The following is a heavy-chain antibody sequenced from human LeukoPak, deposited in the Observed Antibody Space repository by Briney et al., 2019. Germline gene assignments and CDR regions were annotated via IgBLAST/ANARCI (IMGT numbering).Heavy chain of an antibody. Sequence: PGGSLRLSCAASGFTFDDYGMSWVRQAPGKGLEWVSGINWNGGSTGYADSVKGRFTISRDNAKNSLYLQMNSLRAEDTALYYCARGLSTTGTLIYNWFDPWGQGTLVTVSS. CDR3: ARGLSTTGTLIYNWFDP. D-gene: IGHD1-1*01. CDR1: GFTFDDYG. CDR2: INWNGGST. J-gene: IGHJ5*02. V-gene: IGHV3-20*04.